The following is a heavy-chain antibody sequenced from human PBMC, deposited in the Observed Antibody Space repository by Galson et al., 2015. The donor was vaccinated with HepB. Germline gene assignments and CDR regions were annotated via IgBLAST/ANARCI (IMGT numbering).Heavy chain of an antibody. J-gene: IGHJ4*02. CDR2: IDPSDSYS. Sequence: QSGAEVKKPGESLRISCKGSGYIFTSYWISWMRQMPGKGLEWMGRIDPSDSYSNYSPSFQAHVTMSADKSISTAYLQWSSLKASDTAMYYCARHKTPIATAGLDFWGQGTLVTVSS. D-gene: IGHD6-13*01. CDR3: ARHKTPIATAGLDF. CDR1: GYIFTSYW. V-gene: IGHV5-10-1*01.